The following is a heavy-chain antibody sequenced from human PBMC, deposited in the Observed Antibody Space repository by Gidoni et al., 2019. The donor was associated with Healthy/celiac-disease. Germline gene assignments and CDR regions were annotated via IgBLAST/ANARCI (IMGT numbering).Heavy chain of an antibody. V-gene: IGHV1-46*01. CDR3: ARGSDGIYYDSSGYYYPWDAFDI. Sequence: QVQLVQSGAEVKKPGASVKVSCKASGYTFTSYYMPWVRQAPGQGLEWMGIINPSGGSTSYAQKFQGRVTMTRDTSTSTVYMELSSLRSEDTAVYYCARGSDGIYYDSSGYYYPWDAFDIWGQGTMVIVSS. CDR1: GYTFTSYY. J-gene: IGHJ3*02. CDR2: INPSGGST. D-gene: IGHD3-22*01.